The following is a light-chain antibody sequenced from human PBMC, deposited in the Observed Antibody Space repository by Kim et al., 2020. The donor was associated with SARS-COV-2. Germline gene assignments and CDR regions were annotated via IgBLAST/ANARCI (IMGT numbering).Light chain of an antibody. Sequence: SYELTQPPSVSVSPGQTARITCSGDALPKKYAFWYQQKPGQAPVLMIYKDSERPSGIPERFSGSSSGTTVTLAISGVQAEDEADYYCQSADSSGTYPFGGGTKLTVL. J-gene: IGLJ2*01. V-gene: IGLV3-25*03. CDR2: KDS. CDR1: ALPKKY. CDR3: QSADSSGTYP.